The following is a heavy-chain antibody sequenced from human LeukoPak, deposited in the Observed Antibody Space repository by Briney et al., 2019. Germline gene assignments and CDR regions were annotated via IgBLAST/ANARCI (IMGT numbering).Heavy chain of an antibody. CDR1: GGTFSSDA. D-gene: IGHD2-2*01. V-gene: IGHV1-69*04. CDR2: IIPILGIA. J-gene: IGHJ4*02. Sequence: SVKVSCKASGGTFSSDAISWVRQAPGQGLEWMGRIIPILGIANYAQKFQGRVTITADKSTSTAYMELSSLRSEDTAVYYCARGGAPGVPAAHDYWGQGTLVTVSS. CDR3: ARGGAPGVPAAHDY.